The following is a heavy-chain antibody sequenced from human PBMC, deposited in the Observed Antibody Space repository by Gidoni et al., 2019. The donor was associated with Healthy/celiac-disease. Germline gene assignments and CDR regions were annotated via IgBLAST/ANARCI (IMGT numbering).Heavy chain of an antibody. CDR1: GFTLSSYA. Sequence: QVQLVESGGGVVQPGRSLRLSCADSGFTLSSYAMHWCRQAPGKGLEWVAVISYDGSNKYYADSVKGRFTISRDNSKNTLYLQMNSLRAEDTAVYYCARDWGDFWSLVYYGMDVWGQGTTVTVSS. CDR2: ISYDGSNK. V-gene: IGHV3-30*01. D-gene: IGHD3-3*01. J-gene: IGHJ6*02. CDR3: ARDWGDFWSLVYYGMDV.